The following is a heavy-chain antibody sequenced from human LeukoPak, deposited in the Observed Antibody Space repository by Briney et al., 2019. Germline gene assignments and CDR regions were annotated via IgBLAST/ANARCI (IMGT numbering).Heavy chain of an antibody. CDR3: ARSPYSGSYAFDP. J-gene: IGHJ5*02. CDR2: IYTSGST. V-gene: IGHV4-61*02. D-gene: IGHD1-26*01. Sequence: SQTLSLTCTVSGGSISSGTYYWNWIRQPAGKGLEWIGRIYTSGSTNYNPSPKSRVTISVDTSKNQFSLKVSSVTAADTAVYYCARSPYSGSYAFDPWGQGTLVTVSS. CDR1: GGSISSGTYY.